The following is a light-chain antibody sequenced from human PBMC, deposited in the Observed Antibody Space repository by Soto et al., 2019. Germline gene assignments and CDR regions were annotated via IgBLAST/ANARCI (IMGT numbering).Light chain of an antibody. V-gene: IGKV1-5*03. Sequence: TQSPATLSAVVGDRVTITCRASQSITRVLAWYQLKPGKAPKLLIYKASTLKSGVPSRFSGSGSGREFTITISSLQDDDYATYYCQQHNSNSDAFGQGTKVDIK. CDR2: KAS. J-gene: IGKJ1*01. CDR3: QQHNSNSDA. CDR1: QSITRV.